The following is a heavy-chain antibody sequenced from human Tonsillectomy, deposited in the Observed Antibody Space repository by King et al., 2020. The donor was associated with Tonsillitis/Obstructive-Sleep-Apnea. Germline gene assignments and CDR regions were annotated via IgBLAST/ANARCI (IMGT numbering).Heavy chain of an antibody. J-gene: IGHJ5*01. CDR1: GYTFTGYY. Sequence: VQLVQSGAEVKKPGASVTVSCKASGYTFTGYYIHWVRQAPGQGLEWMGRINPNSGGTNYAQKFQGRVTMTRDTSITTAYMGLSGLRSDDAAVYYCARDNHYCTSTTCYANWFDSWGKGTLVTVSS. D-gene: IGHD2-2*01. CDR3: ARDNHYCTSTTCYANWFDS. V-gene: IGHV1-2*06. CDR2: INPNSGGT.